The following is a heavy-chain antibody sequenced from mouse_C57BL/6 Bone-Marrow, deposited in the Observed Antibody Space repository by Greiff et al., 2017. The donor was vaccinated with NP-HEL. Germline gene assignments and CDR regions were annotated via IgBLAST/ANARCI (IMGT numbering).Heavy chain of an antibody. CDR1: GFTFSSYA. Sequence: EVMLVESGEGLVKPGGSLKLSCAASGFTFSSYAMSWVRQTPEKRLEWVAYISSGGDYIYYADTVKGRFTISRDNARNTLYLQMSSLKSEDTAMYYCTRYYYGSSYPFDYWGQGTTLTVSS. D-gene: IGHD1-1*01. CDR3: TRYYYGSSYPFDY. J-gene: IGHJ2*01. CDR2: ISSGGDYI. V-gene: IGHV5-9-1*02.